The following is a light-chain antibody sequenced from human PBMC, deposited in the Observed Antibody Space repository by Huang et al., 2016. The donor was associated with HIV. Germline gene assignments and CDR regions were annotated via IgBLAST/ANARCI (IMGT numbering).Light chain of an antibody. CDR1: QTSSSY. J-gene: IGKJ4*02. V-gene: IGKV3-11*01. Sequence: EVVLTQSPAPLSLSPGERATLSCRASQTSSSYLAWYQHKPGQPPRLLIYDTSKRAPGSPARCSGSGSGTDFTLSISSLEPEDFADYYCHQRAGWPLFGGGTKVEIK. CDR2: DTS. CDR3: HQRAGWPL.